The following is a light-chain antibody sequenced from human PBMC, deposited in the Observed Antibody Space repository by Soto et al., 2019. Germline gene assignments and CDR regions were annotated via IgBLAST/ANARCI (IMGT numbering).Light chain of an antibody. CDR3: CSYAGSYIEV. CDR1: SSDVGGYNY. CDR2: DVN. Sequence: QSALTQPRSVSGSPGQSVTISCTGTSSDVGGYNYVSWYQQHPGKAPKLMIYDVNKRPSGVPDRFSDSKSGNTASLTISGLQAEDEAEYYCCSYAGSYIEVFGGGTKLTVL. J-gene: IGLJ2*01. V-gene: IGLV2-11*01.